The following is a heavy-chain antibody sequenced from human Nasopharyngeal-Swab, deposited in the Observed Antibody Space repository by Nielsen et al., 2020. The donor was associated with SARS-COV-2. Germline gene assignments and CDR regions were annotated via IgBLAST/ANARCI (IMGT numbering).Heavy chain of an antibody. Sequence: GESLKISCAASGFTFISYAMSWFRQAPGKGLEWVSAISGSGGSTYYADSVKGRFTISRDNSKNTLYLQMNSLRAEDTAVYYCAKDPPVTIFGVVIGGDAFDIWGQGTMVTVSS. CDR1: GFTFISYA. J-gene: IGHJ3*02. D-gene: IGHD3-3*01. CDR3: AKDPPVTIFGVVIGGDAFDI. V-gene: IGHV3-23*01. CDR2: ISGSGGST.